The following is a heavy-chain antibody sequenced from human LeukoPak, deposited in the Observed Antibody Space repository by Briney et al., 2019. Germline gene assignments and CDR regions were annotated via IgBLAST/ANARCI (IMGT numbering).Heavy chain of an antibody. CDR2: IIPILGIA. CDR3: ARGTALLRCPGDY. Sequence: ASVKVSCKASGGTFSSYAISWVRQAPGQGLEWMGRIIPILGIANYAQKFQGRVTITADKSTSTAYMELSSLRSEDTAVYYCARGTALLRCPGDYWGQGTLVTVSS. D-gene: IGHD4-17*01. CDR1: GGTFSSYA. V-gene: IGHV1-69*04. J-gene: IGHJ4*02.